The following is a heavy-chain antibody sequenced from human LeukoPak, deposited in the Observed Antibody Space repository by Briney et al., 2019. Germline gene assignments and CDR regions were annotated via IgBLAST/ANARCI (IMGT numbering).Heavy chain of an antibody. D-gene: IGHD3-9*01. CDR1: GYTFTGYY. V-gene: IGHV1-69*13. CDR3: ARVCVGPDYDILTGYYIESYFDY. Sequence: SVKVSCKASGYTFTGYYMHWVRQAPGQGLEWMGGIIPIFGTANYAQKFQGRVTITADESTSTAYMELSSLRSEDTAVYYCARVCVGPDYDILTGYYIESYFDYWGQGTLVTVSS. J-gene: IGHJ4*02. CDR2: IIPIFGTA.